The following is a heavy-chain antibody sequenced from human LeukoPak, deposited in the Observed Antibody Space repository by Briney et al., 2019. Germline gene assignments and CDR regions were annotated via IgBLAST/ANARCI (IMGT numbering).Heavy chain of an antibody. CDR3: ASLRSTMVRGGGYYYYYMDV. V-gene: IGHV4-34*01. CDR2: INHSGST. J-gene: IGHJ6*03. D-gene: IGHD3-10*01. CDR1: GFTFDDYG. Sequence: GSLRLSCAASGFTFDDYGMSWIRQPPGKGLEWIGEINHSGSTNYNPSLKSRVTISVDTSKNQFSLKLSSVTAADTAVYYCASLRSTMVRGGGYYYYYMDVWGKGTTVTISS.